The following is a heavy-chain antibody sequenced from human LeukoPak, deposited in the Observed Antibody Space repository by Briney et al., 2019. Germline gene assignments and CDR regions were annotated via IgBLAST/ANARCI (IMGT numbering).Heavy chain of an antibody. CDR2: INHSGST. V-gene: IGHV4-34*01. CDR1: GFTFSSYS. J-gene: IGHJ4*02. Sequence: GSLRLSCAASGFTFSSYSMNWVRQPPGKGLEWIGEINHSGSTNYNPSLKSRVTISVDTSKNQFSLKLSSVTAADTAVYYCARGYSYPDYWGQGTLVTVSS. D-gene: IGHD5-18*01. CDR3: ARGYSYPDY.